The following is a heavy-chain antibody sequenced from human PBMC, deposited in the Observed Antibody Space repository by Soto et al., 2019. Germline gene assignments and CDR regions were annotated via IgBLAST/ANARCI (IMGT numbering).Heavy chain of an antibody. CDR1: GGSFSGYY. V-gene: IGHV4-34*01. CDR3: ARDRIQLWARYYYYYGMDV. CDR2: INHSGST. J-gene: IGHJ6*02. Sequence: KTSETLSLTCAVYGGSFSGYYWSWIRQPPGKGLEWIGEINHSGSTNYNPSLKSRVTISVDTSKNQFSLKLSSVTAADTAVYYCARDRIQLWARYYYYYGMDVWGQGTTVTVSS. D-gene: IGHD5-18*01.